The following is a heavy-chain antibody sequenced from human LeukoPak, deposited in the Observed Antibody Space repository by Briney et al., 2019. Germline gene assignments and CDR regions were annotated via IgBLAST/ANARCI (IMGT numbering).Heavy chain of an antibody. D-gene: IGHD3-16*01. V-gene: IGHV4-39*01. CDR3: AGSFGAATGGLDH. CDR1: GGSISIESYY. J-gene: IGHJ4*02. CDR2: ALYCGRL. Sequence: SETLPLTCSVSGGSISIESYYWGWIRQSPGKGLEWIGNALYCGRLYYHPSLKSRVTISVDTSKSQFSLKVTSAIAADTAVYYCAGSFGAATGGLDHWGQGILVSVFS.